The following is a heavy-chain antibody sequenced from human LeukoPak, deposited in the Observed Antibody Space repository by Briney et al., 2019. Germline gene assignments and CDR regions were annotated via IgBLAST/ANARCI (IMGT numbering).Heavy chain of an antibody. V-gene: IGHV4-30-2*02. CDR1: GGSISSGGYS. D-gene: IGHD2-2*02. Sequence: SQTLSLTCAVSGGSISSGGYSWSWIRQPPGKGLEWIGYIYHSGSTYYNPSLKSRVTISVDTSKNQFPLKLSSVTAADTAVYYCARTSDCSSTSCYIPRYYYYYMDAWGKGTTVTVSS. J-gene: IGHJ6*03. CDR3: ARTSDCSSTSCYIPRYYYYYMDA. CDR2: IYHSGST.